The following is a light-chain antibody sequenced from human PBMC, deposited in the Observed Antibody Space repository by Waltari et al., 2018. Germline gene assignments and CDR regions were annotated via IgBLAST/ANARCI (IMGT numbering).Light chain of an antibody. Sequence: DIVMTQSPDSLAVSLGERATINCKSSQSILYSSNNKNYFAWYQQKTGQPPKLLIYWASPRESVVPDRFSGCGSGTDFTLTISNLQAEDVAVYYCQQYYNTPLTFGGGTKVEIK. V-gene: IGKV4-1*01. J-gene: IGKJ4*01. CDR1: QSILYSSNNKNY. CDR3: QQYYNTPLT. CDR2: WAS.